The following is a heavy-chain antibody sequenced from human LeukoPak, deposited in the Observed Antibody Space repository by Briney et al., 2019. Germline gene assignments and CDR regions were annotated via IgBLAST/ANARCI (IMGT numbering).Heavy chain of an antibody. J-gene: IGHJ5*02. V-gene: IGHV7-4-1*02. Sequence: GASVKVSCKASGYTFTSYAMNWVRQAPGQGLEWMGWINTNTGNPTYAQGFTGRFVFSLDTFVSTAYLQISSLKAEDTAVYYCARDLSIATRDPYNWFDPWGQGTLVTVSS. D-gene: IGHD6-6*01. CDR2: INTNTGNP. CDR1: GYTFTSYA. CDR3: ARDLSIATRDPYNWFDP.